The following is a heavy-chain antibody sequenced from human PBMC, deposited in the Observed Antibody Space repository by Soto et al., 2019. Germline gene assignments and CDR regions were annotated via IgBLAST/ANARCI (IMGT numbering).Heavy chain of an antibody. D-gene: IGHD6-13*01. CDR2: IYYSGST. Sequence: SETLSLTCTVSGGSISSSYWSWIRQPPGKGLEWIGYIYYSGSTTYNPSLKSRVTMSVETSKNQHSLKLRSVTAADTAVYYCARVGAAAGRDYLDVWGKGTTVTVSS. J-gene: IGHJ6*03. CDR3: ARVGAAAGRDYLDV. V-gene: IGHV4-59*01. CDR1: GGSISSSY.